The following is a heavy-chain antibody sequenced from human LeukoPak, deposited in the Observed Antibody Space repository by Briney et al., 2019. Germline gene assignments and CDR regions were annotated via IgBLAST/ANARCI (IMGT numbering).Heavy chain of an antibody. J-gene: IGHJ6*03. CDR3: AKAANIVVVAAAIGRPDYYYMDV. CDR2: ISGSGGST. CDR1: GFTFSSYA. V-gene: IGHV3-23*01. D-gene: IGHD2-2*01. Sequence: GGSLRLSCAASGFTFSSYAMSWVRQAPGKGLEWVSGISGSGGSTYYADSVKGRFTIFRDNSKNTLYLQMNSLRAEDTAVYYCAKAANIVVVAAAIGRPDYYYMDVWGKGTTVTVSS.